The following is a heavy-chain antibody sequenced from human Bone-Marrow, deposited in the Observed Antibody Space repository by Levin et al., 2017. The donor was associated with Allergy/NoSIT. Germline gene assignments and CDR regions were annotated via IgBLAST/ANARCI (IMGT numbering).Heavy chain of an antibody. J-gene: IGHJ4*02. CDR3: ARLVSDYGIGWMGYFDS. CDR2: IIPIFGAS. Sequence: SVKVSCKAAGGTFGNSAIGWVRQAPGQGLEWVGGIIPIFGASDYAQRFQGRLTISADKSTNTAYMELTSLKSDDTAVYYCARLVSDYGIGWMGYFDSWGQGTLVTVSS. V-gene: IGHV1-69*06. D-gene: IGHD4-17*01. CDR1: GGTFGNSA.